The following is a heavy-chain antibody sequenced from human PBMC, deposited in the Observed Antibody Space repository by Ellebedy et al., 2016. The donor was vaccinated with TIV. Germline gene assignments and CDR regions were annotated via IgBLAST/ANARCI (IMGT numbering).Heavy chain of an antibody. V-gene: IGHV3-53*01. J-gene: IGHJ4*02. Sequence: PGGSLRLSCAASGFTFSDYGMHWVRQAPGEGLEWISVIYSGGNTKYADSVKGRFTVSRDNAKNTVYLQMNRLTAEDTAVYFCARIPYNHFTGWVTYFDYWGQGTLVTVSS. CDR3: ARIPYNHFTGWVTYFDY. D-gene: IGHD2-8*02. CDR1: GFTFSDYG. CDR2: IYSGGNT.